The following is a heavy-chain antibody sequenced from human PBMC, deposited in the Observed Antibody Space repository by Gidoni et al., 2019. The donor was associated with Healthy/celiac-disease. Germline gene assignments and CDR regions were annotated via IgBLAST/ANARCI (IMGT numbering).Heavy chain of an antibody. D-gene: IGHD6-19*01. Sequence: QVQLVQSGAEVKKPGASVKVSCKASGYTFTSYGISWVRQAPGQGLGWMGWISAYNGNTNYAQRLQGRVTMTTATSTSTAYMELRSLRSEDTAVYDCARVGQWLAAWAFDIWAKGQWSPSLQ. CDR3: ARVGQWLAAWAFDI. V-gene: IGHV1-18*01. J-gene: IGHJ3*02. CDR1: GYTFTSYG. CDR2: ISAYNGNT.